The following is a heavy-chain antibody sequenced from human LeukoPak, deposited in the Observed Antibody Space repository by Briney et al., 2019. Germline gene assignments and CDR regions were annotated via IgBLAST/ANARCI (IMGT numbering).Heavy chain of an antibody. Sequence: GGSLRLFCTASGFTFGDYAMSWVRQAPGKGLEWVGFIRSKAYGGTTEYAASVKGRFTISRDDSKSIAYLQMNSLKTEDTAVYYCTRGDYDILTGYSEMDYWGQGTLVTVSS. D-gene: IGHD3-9*01. CDR2: IRSKAYGGTT. CDR3: TRGDYDILTGYSEMDY. CDR1: GFTFGDYA. J-gene: IGHJ4*02. V-gene: IGHV3-49*04.